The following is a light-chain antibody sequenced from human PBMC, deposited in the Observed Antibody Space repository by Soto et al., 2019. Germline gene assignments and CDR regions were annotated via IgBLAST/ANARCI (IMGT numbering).Light chain of an antibody. CDR1: ASDIGDNNY. CDR2: EVA. Sequence: QSALTQPASVSVSPGQSITISCTGTASDIGDNNYVSWYQQYPGRAPKLMIYEVANRPSGVSDRFSGSKSGNTASLTILGLQAEDEADYYCRAYSVTNTLGVFGGGTKLTVI. J-gene: IGLJ3*02. V-gene: IGLV2-14*01. CDR3: RAYSVTNTLGV.